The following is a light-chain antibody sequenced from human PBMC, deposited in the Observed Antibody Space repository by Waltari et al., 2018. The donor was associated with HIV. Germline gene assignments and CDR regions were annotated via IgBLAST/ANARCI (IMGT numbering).Light chain of an antibody. V-gene: IGKV1-33*01. J-gene: IGKJ4*01. CDR2: DAS. CDR1: QDISIY. CDR3: QQFDSLLT. Sequence: DIQMTQSPSSLSASIGDRVTITCQASQDISIYVNWYQQKPGKAPKLLIYDASHLQEGVPSRFSGRGSGTHFTLTIGSLQPEDTATYSWQQFDSLLTFGGGTKVEIK.